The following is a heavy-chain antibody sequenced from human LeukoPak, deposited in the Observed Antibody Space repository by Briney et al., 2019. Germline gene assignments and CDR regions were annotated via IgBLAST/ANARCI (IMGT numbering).Heavy chain of an antibody. CDR3: ARDVWPYTYYYDAHPLGGGFDF. J-gene: IGHJ4*02. D-gene: IGHD3-22*01. CDR2: ISWNSGTV. CDR1: GFTFDHYA. V-gene: IGHV3-9*03. Sequence: GRSLRLSYAASGFTFDHYAMHWVRQAPGKGLEWVSSISWNSGTVDYADSVKGRFTISRDNAKNSLYLQMNSLRTEDMAFYYCARDVWPYTYYYDAHPLGGGFDFWGQGTLVTVSS.